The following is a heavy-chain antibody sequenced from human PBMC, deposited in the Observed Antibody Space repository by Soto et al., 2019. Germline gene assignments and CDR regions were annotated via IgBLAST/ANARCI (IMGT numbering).Heavy chain of an antibody. CDR1: GGSIGGGGFY. J-gene: IGHJ3*01. V-gene: IGHV4-31*02. CDR2: IYDSGSA. D-gene: IGHD1-1*01. CDR3: ARAVILTTKNIRDL. Sequence: QMQLQESGPGLVKPSQTLSLTCTVSGGSIGGGGFYWTWVRLRPGEGLEWIGNIYDSGSAYYNPSLESRISMSIDTSKNQFSLSLTSVTGADTGLDYCARAVILTTKNIRDLWGPGTRVAASS.